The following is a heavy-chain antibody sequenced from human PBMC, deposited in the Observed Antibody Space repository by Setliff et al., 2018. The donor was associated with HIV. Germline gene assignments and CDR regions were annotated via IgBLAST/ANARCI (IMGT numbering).Heavy chain of an antibody. CDR1: GFTFDDYG. CDR3: AKHGGYSYGPTGYYFDY. V-gene: IGHV3-20*04. Sequence: GGSLRLSCAASGFTFDDYGMSWVRQAPGKGLEWVSGINWNGGSTGYADSVRGRFTISRDNSKNTLYLQMNSLRAEDTAVYYCAKHGGYSYGPTGYYFDYWGQGTLVTVLL. D-gene: IGHD5-18*01. J-gene: IGHJ4*02. CDR2: INWNGGST.